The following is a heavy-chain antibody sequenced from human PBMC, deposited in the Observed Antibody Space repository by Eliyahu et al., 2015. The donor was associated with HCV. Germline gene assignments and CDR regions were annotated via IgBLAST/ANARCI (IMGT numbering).Heavy chain of an antibody. CDR1: GFTXXXYA. D-gene: IGHD1-26*01. J-gene: IGHJ4*02. V-gene: IGHV3-30*04. CDR3: ARDSLGGSYGGAFDY. Sequence: QVQLVESGGGVVXPGXSLRLXCAASGFTXXXYAMHWVRXAPGKGXEWVAVISYDGSXKXYADSVKGRFTISRDNSKNTLYLQMNSLRAEDTAVYYCARDSLGGSYGGAFDYWGQGTLVTVSS. CDR2: ISYDGSXK.